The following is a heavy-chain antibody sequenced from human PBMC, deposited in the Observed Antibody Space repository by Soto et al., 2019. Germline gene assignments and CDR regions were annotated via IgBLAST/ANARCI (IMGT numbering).Heavy chain of an antibody. Sequence: GASVKVSCKASGYTFTGYYMHWVRQAPGQGLEWMGWINPNSGGTNYAQKFQGWVTMTRDTSISTAYMELSRLRSDDTAVYYCAREERGYSYYHYYGMDVWGQRTTVTVSS. V-gene: IGHV1-2*04. J-gene: IGHJ6*02. D-gene: IGHD5-18*01. CDR3: AREERGYSYYHYYGMDV. CDR1: GYTFTGYY. CDR2: INPNSGGT.